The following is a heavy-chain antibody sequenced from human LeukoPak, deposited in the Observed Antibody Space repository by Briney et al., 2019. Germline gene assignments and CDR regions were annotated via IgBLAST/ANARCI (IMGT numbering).Heavy chain of an antibody. J-gene: IGHJ4*02. CDR3: ARAGVVTPALDY. D-gene: IGHD4-23*01. CDR2: IYYSGST. CDR1: GGSISSGGYY. V-gene: IGHV4-31*03. Sequence: SETLSLTCTVSGGSISSGGYYWSWIRQHPGKGLEWIGYIYYSGSTYYNPSLKSRVTISVDTSKNQFSLKLSSVTAVDTAVYYCARAGVVTPALDYWGQGTLVTVSS.